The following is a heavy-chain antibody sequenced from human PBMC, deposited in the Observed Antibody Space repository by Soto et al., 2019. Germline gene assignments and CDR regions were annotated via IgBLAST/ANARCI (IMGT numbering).Heavy chain of an antibody. Sequence: PGGSLRLSCVVSGFTFSTYSINWVRQAPGKGLEWVSSISSRSDIYYADSVKGRFTISRDNVKNSVSLQMNSLRAEDTAVYYCAREYTAWPLAYGLDVWGQGTTVTVSS. CDR1: GFTFSTYS. J-gene: IGHJ6*02. CDR3: AREYTAWPLAYGLDV. D-gene: IGHD2-2*02. V-gene: IGHV3-21*01. CDR2: ISSRSDI.